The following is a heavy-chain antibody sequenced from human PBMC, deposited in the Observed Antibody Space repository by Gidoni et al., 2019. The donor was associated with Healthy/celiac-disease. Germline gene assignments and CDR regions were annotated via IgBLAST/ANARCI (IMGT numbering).Heavy chain of an antibody. J-gene: IGHJ3*02. V-gene: IGHV1-2*02. D-gene: IGHD3-10*01. CDR2: INPNSGGT. CDR3: ARDLGNSGAFDI. Sequence: QEQPVQSGAELKKPGASVTVSCTASGSTFTGYYMHWVRQAPGQGLEWMGWINPNSGGTNYAQKFQGRVTMTRDTSISTAYMELSRLRSDDTAVYFCARDLGNSGAFDIWGQGTMVTVSS. CDR1: GSTFTGYY.